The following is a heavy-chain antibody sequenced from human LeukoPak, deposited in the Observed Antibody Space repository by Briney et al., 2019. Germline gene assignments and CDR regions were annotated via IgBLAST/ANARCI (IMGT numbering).Heavy chain of an antibody. CDR3: ARSPSSFDP. Sequence: GGSLRLSCTASAFTFGDSTMSWVRQAPGKGLEWVSSISSRGDSIDYADSVKGRFTISRDNAKNSLYLQMNSLRAEDTAVYYCARSPSSFDPWGQGALVTDPS. CDR1: AFTFGDST. V-gene: IGHV3-48*01. D-gene: IGHD3-16*02. J-gene: IGHJ5*02. CDR2: ISSRGDSI.